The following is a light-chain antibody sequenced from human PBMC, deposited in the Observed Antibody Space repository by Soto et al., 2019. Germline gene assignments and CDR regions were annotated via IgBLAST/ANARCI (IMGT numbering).Light chain of an antibody. CDR2: GAS. Sequence: EVVMTQSPATLSVSPGERATLSCRAGQSISSYLAWYQQKPGQAPRLLIYGASTRATGIPARFSGSGSGTDFTLTISSLQSEDFAVYYCQQYNNWPRTFGQGTKVEIK. CDR1: QSISSY. V-gene: IGKV3-15*01. CDR3: QQYNNWPRT. J-gene: IGKJ1*01.